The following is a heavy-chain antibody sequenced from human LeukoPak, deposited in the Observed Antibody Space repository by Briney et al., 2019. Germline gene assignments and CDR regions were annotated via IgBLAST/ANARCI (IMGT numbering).Heavy chain of an antibody. Sequence: PGGSLRLSCAASGFTFSSYWMSWVRQAPGKGLEWVANIKQDGSEKYYVDSVKGRFTISRDNAKNSLYLQMNSLRAEDTAVYYCAKGFDSSVYAFDIWGQGTMVTVSS. V-gene: IGHV3-7*01. CDR1: GFTFSSYW. D-gene: IGHD3-22*01. J-gene: IGHJ3*02. CDR2: IKQDGSEK. CDR3: AKGFDSSVYAFDI.